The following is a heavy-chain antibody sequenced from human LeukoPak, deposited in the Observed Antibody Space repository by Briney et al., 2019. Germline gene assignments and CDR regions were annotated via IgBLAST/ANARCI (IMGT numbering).Heavy chain of an antibody. D-gene: IGHD2-2*01. CDR3: ARDHCTSINCYEYKYYGMDV. V-gene: IGHV1-2*02. J-gene: IGHJ6*02. Sequence: ASVKVSYKASGYTFTGYYMHWVRQAPGQGLEWMGWINPDSGGTNSAQKFQGRVTMTRDTSISTAYMELSSLRSDDTAVYYCARDHCTSINCYEYKYYGMDVWGQGTTVTVSS. CDR1: GYTFTGYY. CDR2: INPDSGGT.